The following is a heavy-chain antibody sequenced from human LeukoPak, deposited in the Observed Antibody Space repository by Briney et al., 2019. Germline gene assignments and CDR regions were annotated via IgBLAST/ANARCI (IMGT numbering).Heavy chain of an antibody. J-gene: IGHJ4*02. CDR2: INHSGST. CDR3: ARGRGRRALDY. D-gene: IGHD3-10*01. V-gene: IGHV4-34*01. Sequence: SETLSLTCAVYGGSFSGYYWSWIRQPPGKGQEWIGEINHSGSTNYNPSLKSRVTISVDTSKNQFSLKLSSVTAADTAVYYCARGRGRRALDYWGQGTLVTVSS. CDR1: GGSFSGYY.